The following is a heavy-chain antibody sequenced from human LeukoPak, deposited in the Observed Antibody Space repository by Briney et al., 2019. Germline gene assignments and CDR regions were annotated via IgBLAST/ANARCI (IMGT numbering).Heavy chain of an antibody. V-gene: IGHV3-23*01. CDR2: ISASAGST. D-gene: IGHD3-9*01. J-gene: IGHJ4*02. Sequence: PGGSLRLSCAASGFTFSSFAMSWVRQAPGKGLEWVSTISASAGSTYYADSVKGRFTISRDNSKNTVYLQMNSLRAEDTAVYYCAKGAILTGYFDYWGQGTLVTVSS. CDR1: GFTFSSFA. CDR3: AKGAILTGYFDY.